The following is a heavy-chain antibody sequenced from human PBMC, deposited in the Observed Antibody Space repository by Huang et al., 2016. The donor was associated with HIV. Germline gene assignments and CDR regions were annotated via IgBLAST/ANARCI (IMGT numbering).Heavy chain of an antibody. V-gene: IGHV3-53*01. Sequence: EVPLVESGGGLVQPGGSLRLSCAASGFTVNSNYMTWVRPAPGKGLEWVSLLYHGGKAHYADSVKGRFTISGDISQNTVFLQMSSLRVEDTAVYYCARGRYGTPNAWGQGTLVTVSS. D-gene: IGHD5-18*01. CDR2: LYHGGKA. J-gene: IGHJ5*02. CDR1: GFTVNSNY. CDR3: ARGRYGTPNA.